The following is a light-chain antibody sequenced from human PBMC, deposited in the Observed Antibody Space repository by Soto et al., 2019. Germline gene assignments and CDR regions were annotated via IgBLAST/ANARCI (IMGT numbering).Light chain of an antibody. CDR1: QGIGTE. CDR3: LQDSSYPRT. J-gene: IGKJ1*01. Sequence: AIQMTQSPSSLSASVGDRVTITCRASQGIGTELGWYQQRPGKAPRLLIYGTSTLQYGVPSRSSGRGSDTDFTLILSSLQPEDFATYYCLQDSSYPRTFGQGTKVDIK. CDR2: GTS. V-gene: IGKV1-6*01.